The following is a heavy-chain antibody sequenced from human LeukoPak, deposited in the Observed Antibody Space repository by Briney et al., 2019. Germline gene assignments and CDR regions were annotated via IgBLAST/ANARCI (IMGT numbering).Heavy chain of an antibody. V-gene: IGHV4-59*01. D-gene: IGHD2-21*02. Sequence: SETLSLTCTVSGGSISSYYWSWIRQPPGKGLEWIGYIYYSGSTNYNPSLKSRVTISVDTSKNQFSLKLSSVTAADTAVYYCARVDCGGDCYSGNWFDPWGQGTLVTVSS. J-gene: IGHJ5*02. CDR2: IYYSGST. CDR1: GGSISSYY. CDR3: ARVDCGGDCYSGNWFDP.